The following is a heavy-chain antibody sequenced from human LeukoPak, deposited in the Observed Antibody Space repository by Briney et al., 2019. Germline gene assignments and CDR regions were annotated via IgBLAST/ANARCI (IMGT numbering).Heavy chain of an antibody. CDR3: ARTPPGYGEDYFDY. J-gene: IGHJ4*02. D-gene: IGHD4-17*01. CDR1: GGSFSGYY. V-gene: IGHV4-34*01. Sequence: SESLSLTCAVYGGSFSGYYWSWIRQPPGEGLEWIGEINHSGSTNYNPSLKSRVTISVDTSKNQFSLKLSSATAADTAVNYCARTPPGYGEDYFDYWGQGTLVTVSS. CDR2: INHSGST.